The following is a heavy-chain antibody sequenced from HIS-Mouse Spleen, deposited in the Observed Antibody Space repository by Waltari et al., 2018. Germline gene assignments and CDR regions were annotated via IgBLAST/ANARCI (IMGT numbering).Heavy chain of an antibody. CDR3: AKDNSYGYNWFDP. Sequence: QVQLVESGGGVVQPGRSRRLSCAASGFTFSSYGMHRVRWAPGKVLEWVAVISYDGSNKYYADSVKGRFTISRDNSKNTLYLQMNSLRAEDTAVYYCAKDNSYGYNWFDPWGQGTLVTVSS. D-gene: IGHD5-18*01. CDR1: GFTFSSYG. J-gene: IGHJ5*02. CDR2: ISYDGSNK. V-gene: IGHV3-30*18.